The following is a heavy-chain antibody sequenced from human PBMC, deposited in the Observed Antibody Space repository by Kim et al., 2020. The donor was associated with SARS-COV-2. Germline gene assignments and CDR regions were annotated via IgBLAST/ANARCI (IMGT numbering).Heavy chain of an antibody. D-gene: IGHD2-21*02. J-gene: IGHJ4*02. CDR3: TTEWAYCGGDCYSPFDY. V-gene: IGHV3-15*01. Sequence: PVKGRFNISRDDSKNTLYLQINSMKTEDTAVYYCTTEWAYCGGDCYSPFDYWGQGTLVTVSS.